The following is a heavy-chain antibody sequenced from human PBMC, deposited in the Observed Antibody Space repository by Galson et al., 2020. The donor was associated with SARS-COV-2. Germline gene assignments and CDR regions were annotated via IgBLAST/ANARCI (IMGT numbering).Heavy chain of an antibody. CDR1: GYGFKSYW. D-gene: IGHD2-2*01. CDR3: ARSISPGVPAALGMDV. J-gene: IGHJ6*03. Sequence: KIGESLKISCKASGYGFKSYWIGWVRKMPGKGLEWMGIIYPGDSDIRYSPSFQGQVTISADKSISTAYLQWSSLKASDTAMYYCARSISPGVPAALGMDVWGKGTTVTVSS. V-gene: IGHV5-51*01. CDR2: IYPGDSDI.